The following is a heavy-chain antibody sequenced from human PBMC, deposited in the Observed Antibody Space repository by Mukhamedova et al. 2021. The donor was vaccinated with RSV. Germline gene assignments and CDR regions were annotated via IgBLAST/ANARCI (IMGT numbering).Heavy chain of an antibody. Sequence: RVHGGTTEYAASVKGRFTISRDDSQSIAYLQMNSLKTEDTAVYYCTRTVRDAGYYYGMDVWGQGTTVTVFS. D-gene: IGHD3-10*01. CDR2: RVHGGTT. J-gene: IGHJ6*02. CDR3: TRTVRDAGYYYGMDV. V-gene: IGHV3-49*02.